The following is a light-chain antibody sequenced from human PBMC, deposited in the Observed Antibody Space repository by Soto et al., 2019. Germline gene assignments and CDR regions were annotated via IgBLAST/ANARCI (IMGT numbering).Light chain of an antibody. Sequence: EIVLTQSPATLSLSPGERATLSCRASQSVSSYLAWYQQKPGQAPRLLIYDASNRATGIPARFSGSGSGTDFTLTISSLEPGDFAVYYCQQRSNWPPTFGRGTKVEIK. V-gene: IGKV3-11*01. CDR3: QQRSNWPPT. J-gene: IGKJ1*01. CDR1: QSVSSY. CDR2: DAS.